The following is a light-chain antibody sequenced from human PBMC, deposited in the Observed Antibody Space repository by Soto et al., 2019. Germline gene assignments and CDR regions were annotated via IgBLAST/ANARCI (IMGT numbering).Light chain of an antibody. V-gene: IGKV1-17*01. CDR2: GSS. CDR3: QQYKSYSPIT. CDR1: QAIRND. J-gene: IGKJ1*01. Sequence: DIQMTQSPSSLSASVGDRVTITCRASQAIRNDLAWYQQKPGRAPKRLIYGSSSLQSGVPSRFSGSGSGTEFTLTISSLQPEDFATYYCQQYKSYSPITFGQGTKVDIK.